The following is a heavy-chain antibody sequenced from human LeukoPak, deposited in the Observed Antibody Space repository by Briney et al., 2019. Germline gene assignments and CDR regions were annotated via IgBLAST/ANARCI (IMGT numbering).Heavy chain of an antibody. J-gene: IGHJ4*02. CDR2: ISGSGGST. Sequence: GGSLRLSCAASGFTFSRYAMNWVRQAPGKGLEWVSVISGSGGSTYYADSVKGRFTISRDNSKNTLYLQLNSLRAEDTAVYYCAKEPYSGSYYVHFDYWGQGTLVTVSS. D-gene: IGHD1-26*01. CDR1: GFTFSRYA. V-gene: IGHV3-23*01. CDR3: AKEPYSGSYYVHFDY.